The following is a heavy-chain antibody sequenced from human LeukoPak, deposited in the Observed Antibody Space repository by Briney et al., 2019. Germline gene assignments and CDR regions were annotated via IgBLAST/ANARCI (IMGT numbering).Heavy chain of an antibody. CDR2: IESTGRL. D-gene: IGHD5-12*01. Sequence: SETLSLTCTVSGGSISGHWWSWIRRPPGKGLEWLGDIESTGRLNDNPSLRSRVTLSVDTSKNQFSLNLTSLTAADTAVFYCARSVSAYAGRGWFDPWGQGTLVTVSS. CDR3: ARSVSAYAGRGWFDP. V-gene: IGHV4-4*09. J-gene: IGHJ5*02. CDR1: GGSISGHW.